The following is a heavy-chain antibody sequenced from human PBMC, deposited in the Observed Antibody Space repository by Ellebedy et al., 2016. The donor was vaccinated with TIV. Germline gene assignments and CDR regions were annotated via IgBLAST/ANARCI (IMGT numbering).Heavy chain of an antibody. V-gene: IGHV3-21*01. D-gene: IGHD4-17*01. CDR1: GFTFSSYT. CDR2: ISTSSSYI. Sequence: PGGSLRLSCAASGFTFSSYTMNWVRQAPGKGLEWVSSISTSSSYIYYAGSVKGRFTISRDNAKDSLYLQMNGLRAEDTAVYYCARKVPAPTTVPPNWYFDLWGRGTLVTVSS. CDR3: ARKVPAPTTVPPNWYFDL. J-gene: IGHJ2*01.